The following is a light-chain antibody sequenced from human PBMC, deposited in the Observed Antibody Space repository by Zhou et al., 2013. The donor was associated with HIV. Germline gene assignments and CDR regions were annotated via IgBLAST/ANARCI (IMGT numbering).Light chain of an antibody. V-gene: IGLV1-51*02. Sequence: QSVLTQPPSVSAAPGQRVTISCSGSTSNIANNLYAGSSSSQEQPPNLLIHEDNKRPSGIPDRFSASKSGTSVTLAITGLQTGDEGDYYCETWDRSLSAVVFGGGTKLTVL. CDR1: TSNIANN. CDR3: ETWDRSLSAVV. J-gene: IGLJ2*01. CDR2: EDN.